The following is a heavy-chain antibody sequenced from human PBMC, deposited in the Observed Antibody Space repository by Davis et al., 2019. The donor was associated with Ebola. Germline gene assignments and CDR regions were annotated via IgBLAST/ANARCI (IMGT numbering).Heavy chain of an antibody. CDR3: ASGLYDGPYYYGMDV. V-gene: IGHV1-18*01. J-gene: IGHJ6*02. D-gene: IGHD2-8*01. CDR2: ISAYNGNT. Sequence: ASVKVSCKASGYTFTSYGISWVRQAPGQGLEWMGWISAYNGNTNYAQKLQGRVTMTTDTSTSTAYMELRSLRSDDTAVYYCASGLYDGPYYYGMDVWGQGTTVTVSS. CDR1: GYTFTSYG.